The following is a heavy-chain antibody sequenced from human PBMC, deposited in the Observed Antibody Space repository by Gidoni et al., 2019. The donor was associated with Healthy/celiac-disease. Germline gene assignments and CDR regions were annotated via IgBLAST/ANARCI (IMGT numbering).Heavy chain of an antibody. J-gene: IGHJ2*01. Sequence: QVQLQESGPGLVKPSETLSLTCTVSGGSISSYYWSWIRQPPGKGLEWIGYIYYSVSTNYNPSLKSRVTISVDTSKNKFSLKLSSVTAADTAVYYCARVRGSVSSGSYYEPYWYFDLWGRGTLVTVSS. CDR1: GGSISSYY. D-gene: IGHD1-26*01. V-gene: IGHV4-59*01. CDR3: ARVRGSVSSGSYYEPYWYFDL. CDR2: IYYSVST.